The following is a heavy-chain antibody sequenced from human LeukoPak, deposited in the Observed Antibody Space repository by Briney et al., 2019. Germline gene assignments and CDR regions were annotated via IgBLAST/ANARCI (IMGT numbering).Heavy chain of an antibody. J-gene: IGHJ4*02. CDR1: GYTFSIYW. Sequence: PGGSLSLSCAPSGYTFSIYWMNWVRQAPGNGLEWVARIKQDESETYYMESVQGRFTISRDNDMNFLYLQLSSLRAEDTAVYYCTRENSGSLSLEYWGQGTLVTVSS. D-gene: IGHD1-26*01. V-gene: IGHV3-7*01. CDR2: IKQDESET. CDR3: TRENSGSLSLEY.